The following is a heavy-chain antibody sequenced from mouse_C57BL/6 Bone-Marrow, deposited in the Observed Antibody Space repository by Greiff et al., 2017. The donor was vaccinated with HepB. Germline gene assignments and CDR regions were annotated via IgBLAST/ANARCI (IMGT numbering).Heavy chain of an antibody. CDR3: ARRLGFAY. CDR1: GYTFTSYW. V-gene: IGHV1-50*01. D-gene: IGHD4-1*01. Sequence: QVQLQQPGAELVKPGASVKLSCKASGYTFTSYWMQWVKQRPGQGLEWIGEIDPSDSYTNYNQKFKGKATLTVDTSYSTAYMQLSSLTSEDSAVYYCARRLGFAYWGQGTLVTVSA. J-gene: IGHJ3*01. CDR2: IDPSDSYT.